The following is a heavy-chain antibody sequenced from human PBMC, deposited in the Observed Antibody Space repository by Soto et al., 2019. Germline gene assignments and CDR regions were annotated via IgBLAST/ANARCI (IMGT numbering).Heavy chain of an antibody. Sequence: QVQLQESGPGLVKPSETLSLTCTVSGGSISSYYWSWIRQPPGKGLEWIGYIYYSGSTNYNPSLTSRFTISVDTSKNQFPLKLSSVTAADTAVYYCARRGYGPNWFDPWGQGTLVTVSS. CDR2: IYYSGST. J-gene: IGHJ5*02. CDR3: ARRGYGPNWFDP. V-gene: IGHV4-59*08. CDR1: GGSISSYY. D-gene: IGHD5-18*01.